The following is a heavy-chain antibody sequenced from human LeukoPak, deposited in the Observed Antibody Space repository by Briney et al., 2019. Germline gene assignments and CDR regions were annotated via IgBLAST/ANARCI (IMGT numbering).Heavy chain of an antibody. J-gene: IGHJ4*02. CDR3: ARGYSGSYGVFDY. V-gene: IGHV1-69*05. D-gene: IGHD1-26*01. CDR1: GGTFSSYA. CDR2: IIPIFGTA. Sequence: GASVKVSCKASGGTFSSYAIIWVRQAPGQGLEWMGGIIPIFGTANYAQKFQGRVTITTDESTSTAYMELSSLRSEDTAVYYCARGYSGSYGVFDYWGQGTLVTVSS.